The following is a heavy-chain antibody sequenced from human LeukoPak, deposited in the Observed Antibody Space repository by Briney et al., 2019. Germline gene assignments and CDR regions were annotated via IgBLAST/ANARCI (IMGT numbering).Heavy chain of an antibody. D-gene: IGHD5-18*01. V-gene: IGHV1-69*13. CDR1: GGTFISYA. J-gene: IGHJ4*02. CDR2: IIPIFGTA. Sequence: SVKVSCKASGGTFISYAISWVRQAPGQGLEWMGGIIPIFGTANYAQKFQGRVTITADESTSTAYMELSSLRSEDTAVYYCARAGRGNTAMVTRPFDYWGQGTLVTVSS. CDR3: ARAGRGNTAMVTRPFDY.